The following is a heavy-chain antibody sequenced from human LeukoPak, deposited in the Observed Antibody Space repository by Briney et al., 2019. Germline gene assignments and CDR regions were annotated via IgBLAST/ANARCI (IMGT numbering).Heavy chain of an antibody. V-gene: IGHV3-21*01. CDR1: GFTFSTYT. Sequence: GGSLRLSCAASGFTFSTYTMIWVRQTPGKGLEWISSITTSSTYTFYADSVKGRFTISRDNARNSLYLQMNSLRVEDTAVYYCARDPYSGTYGNTYYYYMDVWGKGTTVTISS. CDR3: ARDPYSGTYGNTYYYYMDV. J-gene: IGHJ6*03. CDR2: ITTSSTYT. D-gene: IGHD1-26*01.